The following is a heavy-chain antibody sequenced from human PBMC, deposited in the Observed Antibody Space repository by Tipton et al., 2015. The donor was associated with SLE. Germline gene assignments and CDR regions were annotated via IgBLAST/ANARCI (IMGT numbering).Heavy chain of an antibody. CDR2: TTHSGKT. Sequence: TLSLTCAVYRGSFSGYYWSWIRRPPGKGLEWIGETTHSGKTNYNPSLKSRVTISADTSKNQFPLKLTSVTVADTAVYYCTRGGRGDGANPFDPWGQGTLVTVFS. CDR1: RGSFSGYY. CDR3: TRGGRGDGANPFDP. D-gene: IGHD4/OR15-4a*01. J-gene: IGHJ5*02. V-gene: IGHV4-34*01.